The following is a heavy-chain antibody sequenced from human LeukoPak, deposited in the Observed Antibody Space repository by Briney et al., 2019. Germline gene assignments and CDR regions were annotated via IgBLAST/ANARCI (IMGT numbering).Heavy chain of an antibody. J-gene: IGHJ4*02. CDR3: ATAPLMGQLLV. Sequence: SETLSLTCAVYGGSFSGYYWSWIRQPPGKGLEWIGEINHSGSTNYNPSLKSRVTISVDTSKNQFSLKLSSVTAADTAVYYCATAPLMGQLLVWGQGTLVTVSS. CDR1: GGSFSGYY. D-gene: IGHD2-2*01. V-gene: IGHV4-34*01. CDR2: INHSGST.